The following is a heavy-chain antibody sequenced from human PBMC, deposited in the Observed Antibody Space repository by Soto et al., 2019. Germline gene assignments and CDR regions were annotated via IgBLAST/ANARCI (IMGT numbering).Heavy chain of an antibody. Sequence: QVPLVQSGAEVKKPGSSVKVSCKASGGTFSSYAISWVRQAPGQGLEWMGGIIPIFGTANYAQKFQGRVTITADESTSTAYMELSSLRSEDTAVYYCASSTLGYCTNGVCYAPFDYWGQGTLVTVSS. V-gene: IGHV1-69*01. CDR2: IIPIFGTA. D-gene: IGHD2-8*01. J-gene: IGHJ4*02. CDR3: ASSTLGYCTNGVCYAPFDY. CDR1: GGTFSSYA.